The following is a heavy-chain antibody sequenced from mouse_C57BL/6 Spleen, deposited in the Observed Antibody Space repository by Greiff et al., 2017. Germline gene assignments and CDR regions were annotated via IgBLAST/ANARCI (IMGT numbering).Heavy chain of an antibody. J-gene: IGHJ3*01. CDR1: GYTFTSYW. V-gene: IGHV1-50*01. D-gene: IGHD2-5*01. CDR3: SRSWGYINSEAY. Sequence: QVQLQQPGAELVKPGASVKLSCKASGYTFTSYWMQWVKQRPGQGLEWIGEIDPSDSYTNYNQKFKGKATLTVDTSSSTAYMQLSSLTSEDSAVYYCSRSWGYINSEAYWGQGTLVTVSA. CDR2: IDPSDSYT.